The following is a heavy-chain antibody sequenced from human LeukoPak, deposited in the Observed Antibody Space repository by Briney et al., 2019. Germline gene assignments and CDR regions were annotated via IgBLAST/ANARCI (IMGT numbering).Heavy chain of an antibody. CDR3: ARAVGSPGYFQH. CDR1: GGSFSGYY. J-gene: IGHJ1*01. CDR2: INHSGST. V-gene: IGHV4-34*01. D-gene: IGHD6-25*01. Sequence: SETLSLTCAVYGGSFSGYYWSWIRQPPGKGLEWIGEINHSGSTNYNPSLKSRVTISVDTSKNQFSLKLSSVTAADTAVYYCARAVGSPGYFQHWGQGTLATVSS.